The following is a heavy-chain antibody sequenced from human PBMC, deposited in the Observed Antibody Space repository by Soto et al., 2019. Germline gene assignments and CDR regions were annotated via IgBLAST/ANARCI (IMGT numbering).Heavy chain of an antibody. D-gene: IGHD1-26*01. V-gene: IGHV3-30*18. J-gene: IGHJ3*02. Sequence: QVQLVESGGGVVQPGRSLRLSCAASGFTFSSYGMHWVRQAPGKGLEWVAVISYDGSNKYYADSVKGRFTISRDNSKNPLYLQMNSLRAEVTAVYYCAKDMRVGATLGAFDIWGQGTMVTVSS. CDR1: GFTFSSYG. CDR3: AKDMRVGATLGAFDI. CDR2: ISYDGSNK.